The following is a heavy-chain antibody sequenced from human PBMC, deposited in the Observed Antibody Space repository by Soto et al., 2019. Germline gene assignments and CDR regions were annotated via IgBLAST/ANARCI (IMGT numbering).Heavy chain of an antibody. D-gene: IGHD3-16*01. V-gene: IGHV3-30*18. CDR1: GFTFSRFG. CDR3: AKDRRAGGNSAFYFDF. J-gene: IGHJ4*02. Sequence: GGSLRLSCAASGFTFSRFGMHWVRQAPGKGLEGVAVISYDGSNRFYADSVKGRFTISRDNSKNTLYLQMNSRRPEDTAVYYCAKDRRAGGNSAFYFDFWGQGAQVTVSS. CDR2: ISYDGSNR.